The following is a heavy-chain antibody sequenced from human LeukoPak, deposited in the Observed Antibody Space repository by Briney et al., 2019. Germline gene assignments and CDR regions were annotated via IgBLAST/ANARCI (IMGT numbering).Heavy chain of an antibody. CDR3: ARGGDRLLRRIFDY. J-gene: IGHJ4*02. D-gene: IGHD2-15*01. Sequence: SETLSLTCAVSGGSISSSNWWRWGRRPPGEGLEWIGEIYHSGSTNYNPSLKSRVTISVDKSKNQFSLELSAVTAADTAVYYCARGGDRLLRRIFDYWGQGTLVTVSS. V-gene: IGHV4-4*02. CDR1: GGSISSSNW. CDR2: IYHSGST.